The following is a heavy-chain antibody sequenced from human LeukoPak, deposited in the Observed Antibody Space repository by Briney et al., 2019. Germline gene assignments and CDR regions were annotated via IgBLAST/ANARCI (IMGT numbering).Heavy chain of an antibody. CDR2: ISAYNGNT. CDR3: AVDSSGYYYVGYGMDV. CDR1: GYTFTSYG. Sequence: ASVKVSCKASGYTFTSYGISWVRQAPGQGLEWMGWISAYNGNTNYAQKLQGRVTMTTDTSTSTAYMELRSLRSDDTAVYYCAVDSSGYYYVGYGMDVWGQGTTVTVSS. J-gene: IGHJ6*02. V-gene: IGHV1-18*01. D-gene: IGHD3-22*01.